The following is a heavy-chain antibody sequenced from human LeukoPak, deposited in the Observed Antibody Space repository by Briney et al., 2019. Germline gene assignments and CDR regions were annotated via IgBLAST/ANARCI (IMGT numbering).Heavy chain of an antibody. CDR3: ARYGSGSYYNH. J-gene: IGHJ5*02. Sequence: GRSLRLSCAASGFTFSSYAMHWVRQAPGKGLEWVAVISYDGSNKYYADSVKGRFTISRDNSKNTLYLQMNSPRAEDTAVYYCARYGSGSYYNHWGQGTLVTVSS. CDR1: GFTFSSYA. CDR2: ISYDGSNK. D-gene: IGHD3-10*01. V-gene: IGHV3-30-3*01.